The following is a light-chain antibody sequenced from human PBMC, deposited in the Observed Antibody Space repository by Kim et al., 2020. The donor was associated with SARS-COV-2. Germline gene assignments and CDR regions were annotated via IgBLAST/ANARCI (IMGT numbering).Light chain of an antibody. CDR3: QQYSSSPAT. J-gene: IGKJ1*01. V-gene: IGKV3-20*01. CDR1: PSVSSNY. Sequence: LSPAERAPLSCRASPSVSSNYLAWYQQKPGQAPRLLIYGASSSATGIPDRFSGSGSGTDFTLTITRLEPEDFAVYYCQQYSSSPATFGQGTKVDIK. CDR2: GAS.